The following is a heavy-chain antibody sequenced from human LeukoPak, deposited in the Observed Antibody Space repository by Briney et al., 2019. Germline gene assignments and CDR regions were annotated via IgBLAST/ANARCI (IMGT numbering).Heavy chain of an antibody. J-gene: IGHJ4*02. CDR1: GGTFSSYA. CDR2: IIPIFGTT. Sequence: ASVKVSCKASGGTFSSYAISWVRQAPGQGLEWMGGIIPIFGTTNYAQKFQGRVTITADESTSTAYMELSSLRSEDTAVYYCARSEQLDFDYWGQGTLVTVSS. V-gene: IGHV1-69*13. CDR3: ARSEQLDFDY. D-gene: IGHD6-13*01.